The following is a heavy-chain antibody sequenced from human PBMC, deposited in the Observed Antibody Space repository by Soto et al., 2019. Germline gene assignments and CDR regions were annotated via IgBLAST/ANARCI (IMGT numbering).Heavy chain of an antibody. Sequence: ASVKVSCKASGYTFTGYYMHWVRQAPGQGLEGMGWINPNRGGTNYAQKFQGRVTMTRDTSISTAYMELSRLRSDDTAVYYCARERKCSSTSCSFWQLNRAGHYGMDVWGQGTTVTVSS. CDR2: INPNRGGT. CDR1: GYTFTGYY. V-gene: IGHV1-2*02. D-gene: IGHD2-2*01. J-gene: IGHJ6*02. CDR3: ARERKCSSTSCSFWQLNRAGHYGMDV.